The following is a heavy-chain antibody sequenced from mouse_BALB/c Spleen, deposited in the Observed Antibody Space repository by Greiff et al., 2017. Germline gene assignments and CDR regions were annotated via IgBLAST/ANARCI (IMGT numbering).Heavy chain of an antibody. CDR2: ISSGGGST. CDR3: ARLEGYYFDY. J-gene: IGHJ2*01. V-gene: IGHV5-12-1*01. CDR1: GFAFSSYD. Sequence: EVKLVESGGGLVKPGGSLKLSCAASGFAFSSYDMSWVRQTPEKRLEWVAYISSGGGSTYYPDTVKGRFTISRDNAKNTLYLQMSSLKSEDTAMYYCARLEGYYFDYWGQGTTLTVSS.